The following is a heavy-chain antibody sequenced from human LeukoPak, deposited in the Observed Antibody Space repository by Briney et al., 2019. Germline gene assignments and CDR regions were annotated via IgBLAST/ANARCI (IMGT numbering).Heavy chain of an antibody. D-gene: IGHD2-2*01. J-gene: IGHJ6*02. V-gene: IGHV3-21*01. CDR2: ISSSSSYI. CDR1: GFTFSSYS. Sequence: GGSLRLSCAASGFTFSSYSMNWVRQAPGKGLEWVSSISSSSSYIYHADSVKGRFTISRDNAKNSLYLQMNSLRAEDTAVYYCASHRGCSSTSCYGPDYYYGMDVWGQGTTVTVSS. CDR3: ASHRGCSSTSCYGPDYYYGMDV.